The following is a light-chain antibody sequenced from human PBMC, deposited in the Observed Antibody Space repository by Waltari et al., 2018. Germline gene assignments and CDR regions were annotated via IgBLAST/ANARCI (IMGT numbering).Light chain of an antibody. CDR2: GAS. Sequence: EIVMTQSPATLSVSPGERATLSCRASQSGSSNLAWYQQKPGQAPRLLFYGASTRATGIPARFSGSGSGTEFTLTLSSLQSEDFAVYYCQQYNTWPRTFGQGTKVEIK. CDR3: QQYNTWPRT. V-gene: IGKV3-15*01. CDR1: QSGSSN. J-gene: IGKJ1*01.